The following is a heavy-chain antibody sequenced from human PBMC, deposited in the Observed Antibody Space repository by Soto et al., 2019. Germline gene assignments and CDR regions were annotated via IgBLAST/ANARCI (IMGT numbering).Heavy chain of an antibody. CDR1: GYTFTSYG. Sequence: ASVQVSCKASGYTFTSYGISWVRQAPGQGLEWMGWISAYNGKTNYAQKLQGRVTMTTDTSTSTAYMELRSLRSDDTAVYYCARQPCSGGSCYTLAGEGMDVWGQGTTVTVSS. CDR2: ISAYNGKT. J-gene: IGHJ6*02. V-gene: IGHV1-18*01. D-gene: IGHD2-15*01. CDR3: ARQPCSGGSCYTLAGEGMDV.